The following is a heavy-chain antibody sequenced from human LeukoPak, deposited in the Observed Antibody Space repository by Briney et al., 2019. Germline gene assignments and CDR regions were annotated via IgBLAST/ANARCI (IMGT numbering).Heavy chain of an antibody. V-gene: IGHV3-23*01. CDR1: GFTFSNFL. CDR2: ISGSGGDT. CDR3: AKKGATTGDFDY. Sequence: GGSLRLSCAASGFTFSNFLTTWVRQAPGKGPEWVSAISGSGGDTYYADSVKGRFTISRDNSKNTLYLQMSSLRAEDTAVYYCAKKGATTGDFDYWGQGTLVTVSS. J-gene: IGHJ4*02. D-gene: IGHD1-26*01.